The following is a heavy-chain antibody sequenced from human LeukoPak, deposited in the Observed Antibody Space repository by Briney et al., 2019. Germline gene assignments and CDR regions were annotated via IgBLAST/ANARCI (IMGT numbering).Heavy chain of an antibody. D-gene: IGHD3-22*01. J-gene: IGHJ4*02. Sequence: SETLSLTCTVSGGSITGSTYYWGWIRQPPGKGLEWIVSVIHSGTTYYNPSLRSRVIVSMDTSKKQFSLRLSSVTAADTAVYYCARHDYDSSGHRRDYYFDYWSQGTLVTVSS. CDR2: VIHSGTT. V-gene: IGHV4-39*01. CDR3: ARHDYDSSGHRRDYYFDY. CDR1: GGSITGSTYY.